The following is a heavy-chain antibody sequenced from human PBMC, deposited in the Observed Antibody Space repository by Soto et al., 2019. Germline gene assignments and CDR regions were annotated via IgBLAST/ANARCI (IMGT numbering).Heavy chain of an antibody. D-gene: IGHD2-15*01. Sequence: QTGGSLRLSCAASGFTFSSYAMSWVRQAPGKGLEWVSAISGSGGSTYYADSVKGRFTISRDNSKNTLYLQTNSLRAEDTAVYYCAHTGGDCSGGSCYSIFDLDYWGQGTLVTVSS. CDR1: GFTFSSYA. CDR3: AHTGGDCSGGSCYSIFDLDY. V-gene: IGHV3-23*01. CDR2: ISGSGGST. J-gene: IGHJ4*02.